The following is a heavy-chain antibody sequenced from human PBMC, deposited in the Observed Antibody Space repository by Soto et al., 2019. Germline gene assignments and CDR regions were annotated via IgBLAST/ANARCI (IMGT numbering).Heavy chain of an antibody. V-gene: IGHV1-3*01. CDR3: ARRAAHITSPPFHY. CDR1: GYTFTNYA. Sequence: GASVKVSCKASGYTFTNYAIHWVRQAPGQRLEWMGWINSGNGDTKYSPKFQGRVSMTRNTSATTAYMELSSLTSEDAAVYYCARRAAHITSPPFHYWGQGTLVTVSS. D-gene: IGHD1-20*01. J-gene: IGHJ4*02. CDR2: INSGNGDT.